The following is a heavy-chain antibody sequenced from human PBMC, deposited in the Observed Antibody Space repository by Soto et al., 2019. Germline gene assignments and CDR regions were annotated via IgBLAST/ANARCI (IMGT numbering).Heavy chain of an antibody. J-gene: IGHJ5*02. CDR3: ARDFNSIFDDFADMRWNFDP. CDR1: GGSINNYY. CDR2: VFTTGTT. Sequence: SETLSLTCSVTGGSINNYYWSWVRQSAGKRLEWIGRVFTTGTTDYNPSLKGRVTISVDTSKNQFSLSLRSVTAADTAIYYCARDFNSIFDDFADMRWNFDPWGQGTLVTVSS. D-gene: IGHD3-3*02. V-gene: IGHV4-4*07.